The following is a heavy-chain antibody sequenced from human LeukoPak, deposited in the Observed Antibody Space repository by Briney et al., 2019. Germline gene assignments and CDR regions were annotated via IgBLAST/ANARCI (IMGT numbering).Heavy chain of an antibody. V-gene: IGHV4-4*09. CDR3: ASPRSGYRYTFDY. D-gene: IGHD3-22*01. CDR2: ISTSGST. J-gene: IGHJ4*02. CDR1: AASISNYY. Sequence: PSETLSLTCAVSAASISNYYWSWIRQAPGKGLEWIGYISTSGSTNYDPSLKSRVSISLDTSKNRFSLNLNFVTAADTAVYYCASPRSGYRYTFDYWGQGALVTVSS.